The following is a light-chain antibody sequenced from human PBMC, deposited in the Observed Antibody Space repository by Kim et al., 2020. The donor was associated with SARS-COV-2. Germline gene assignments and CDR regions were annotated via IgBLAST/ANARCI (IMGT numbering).Light chain of an antibody. Sequence: LSVSPGERATISCRASQTVGSKLAWYQQTPGQPPRLLIYDASTRATGIPAKFSGTGSGTDFTLIISSLQSEDSAVYYCQQYDSWLSFGGGTKVEI. J-gene: IGKJ4*01. V-gene: IGKV3D-15*01. CDR1: QTVGSK. CDR2: DAS. CDR3: QQYDSWLS.